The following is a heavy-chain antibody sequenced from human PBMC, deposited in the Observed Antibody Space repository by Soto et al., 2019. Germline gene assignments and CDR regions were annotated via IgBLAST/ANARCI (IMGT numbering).Heavy chain of an antibody. Sequence: QVQLQESGPGLVKSSQTLSLTCTVSGGSISSDGNYWSWIRQHPGKGLEWIGYIYYSGSTNYNPSLTSRVTISVDTSKNQFSLKLNSVTAADTAGYYCARARMVRGIIYYYGMDVWGQGTTVTVSS. V-gene: IGHV4-31*03. CDR2: IYYSGST. CDR1: GGSISSDGNY. J-gene: IGHJ6*02. D-gene: IGHD3-10*01. CDR3: ARARMVRGIIYYYGMDV.